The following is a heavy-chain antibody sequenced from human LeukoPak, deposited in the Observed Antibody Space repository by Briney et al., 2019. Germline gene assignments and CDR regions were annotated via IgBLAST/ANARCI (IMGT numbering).Heavy chain of an antibody. CDR3: ARFNRNSSGWIDY. CDR1: GGPISSYY. V-gene: IGHV4-59*01. J-gene: IGHJ4*02. Sequence: KTSETLSLTCTVSGGPISSYYWTWIRQPPGKGLEWIGYMFYSGSSNYNPSLRSRVTISVDTSKNQISLKLSSVTAADTAVYYCARFNRNSSGWIDYWGQGTLVTVSS. CDR2: MFYSGSS. D-gene: IGHD6-19*01.